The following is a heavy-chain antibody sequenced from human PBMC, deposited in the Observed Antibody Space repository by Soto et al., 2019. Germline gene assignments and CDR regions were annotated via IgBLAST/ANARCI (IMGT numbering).Heavy chain of an antibody. CDR3: AREFGSQQQGYYYYYYGMDV. D-gene: IGHD6-13*01. J-gene: IGHJ6*02. CDR2: ISYDGSNK. V-gene: IGHV3-30*03. Sequence: HPGGSLRLSCAASGFTFSSYGMHWVRQAPGKGLEWVAVISYDGSNKYYADSVKGRFTISRDNSKNTLYLQMNSLRAEDTAVYYCAREFGSQQQGYYYYYYGMDVWGQGTTVTVSS. CDR1: GFTFSSYG.